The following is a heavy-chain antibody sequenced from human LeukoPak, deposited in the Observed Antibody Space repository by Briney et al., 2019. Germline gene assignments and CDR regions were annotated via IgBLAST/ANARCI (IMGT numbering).Heavy chain of an antibody. D-gene: IGHD2-8*01. CDR3: ARTFRVLYGLDP. CDR1: GGSFSGYY. CDR2: INHSGGT. V-gene: IGHV4-34*01. Sequence: SETLSLTCAVYGGSFSGYYWSWIRQPPGKGLEWIGEINHSGGTNYNPSLKSRVTISVDTSKNQFSLELSSVTAADTAVYYCARTFRVLYGLDPWGQGTLVTVSS. J-gene: IGHJ5*02.